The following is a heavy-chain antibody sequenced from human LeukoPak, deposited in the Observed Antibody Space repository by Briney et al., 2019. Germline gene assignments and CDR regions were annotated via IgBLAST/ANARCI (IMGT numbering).Heavy chain of an antibody. J-gene: IGHJ3*02. CDR3: ARDPSPIAFDI. V-gene: IGHV4-4*07. CDR1: GGSISSYY. CDR2: IYTSGST. Sequence: SETLSLTCTVSGGSISSYYWSWIRQPAGKGLEWIGRIYTSGSTNYNPSLKRRVTMSVDKSKNQFSLKLSSVTAADTAVYYCARDPSPIAFDIWGQGTMVTVSS.